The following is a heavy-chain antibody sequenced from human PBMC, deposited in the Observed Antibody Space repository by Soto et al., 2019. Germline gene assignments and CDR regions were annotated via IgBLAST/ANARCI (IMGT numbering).Heavy chain of an antibody. J-gene: IGHJ2*01. V-gene: IGHV3-30*18. CDR3: AKEGQWFGEGRYFDL. CDR1: GFTFSSYG. Sequence: QVQLVESGGGVVQPGRSLRLSCAASGFTFSSYGMHWVRQAPGKGLEWVAVISYDGSNKYYADSVKGRFTISRDNSKNTLYLQMNSLRAEDTAVYYCAKEGQWFGEGRYFDLWGRGTLVTVSS. CDR2: ISYDGSNK. D-gene: IGHD3-10*01.